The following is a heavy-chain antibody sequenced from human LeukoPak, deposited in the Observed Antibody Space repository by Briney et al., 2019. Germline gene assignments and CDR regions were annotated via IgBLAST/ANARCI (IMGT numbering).Heavy chain of an antibody. CDR3: AGRAPNIDSSGSNAFDI. CDR2: IYSGGST. Sequence: GGSLRLSCTASGFTVSKNYMSWVRQAPGKGLEWVSVIYSGGSTYYADSVKGRFTISRDNSKNTLYLQMNSLRTEDTAVYYCAGRAPNIDSSGSNAFDIWGQGTMVTVSS. D-gene: IGHD3-22*01. V-gene: IGHV3-66*02. CDR1: GFTVSKNY. J-gene: IGHJ3*02.